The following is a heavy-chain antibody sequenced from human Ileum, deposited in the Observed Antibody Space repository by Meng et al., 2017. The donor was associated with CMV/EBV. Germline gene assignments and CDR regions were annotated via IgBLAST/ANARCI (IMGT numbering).Heavy chain of an antibody. CDR3: ASLSGGDFEY. Sequence: QAQLVQSGAEVKKPXXSVKVSCKASGYTFTGYFMFWVRQAPGQGLEWMGSINPNSGATNFAQNFQGRVTMTRDTSINTAYMELNRLRSDDTAVYYCASLSGGDFEYWGQGTLVTVSS. CDR2: INPNSGAT. CDR1: GYTFTGYF. V-gene: IGHV1-2*02. D-gene: IGHD1-26*01. J-gene: IGHJ4*02.